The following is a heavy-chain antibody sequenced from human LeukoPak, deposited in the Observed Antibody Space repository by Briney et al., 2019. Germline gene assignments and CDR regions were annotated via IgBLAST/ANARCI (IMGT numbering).Heavy chain of an antibody. J-gene: IGHJ4*02. Sequence: GGSLRLSCAASGFTFSSYDMHWVRQAPGKGLEWMTFIRYDGSYKYYADSVKGRFTISRDNSKNTLYLQMKSLRAEDTAVYYCAKDPRDHSYGWSWRYFDYWGQGTLVTVSS. D-gene: IGHD5-18*01. CDR1: GFTFSSYD. CDR2: IRYDGSYK. CDR3: AKDPRDHSYGWSWRYFDY. V-gene: IGHV3-30*02.